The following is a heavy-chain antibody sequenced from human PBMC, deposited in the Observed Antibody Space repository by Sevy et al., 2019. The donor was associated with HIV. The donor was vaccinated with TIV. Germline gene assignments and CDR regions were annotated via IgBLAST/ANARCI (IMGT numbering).Heavy chain of an antibody. CDR1: GFTFSSYG. CDR2: ISYDGSNK. CDR3: AKHGYYIAVLDIDY. J-gene: IGHJ4*02. V-gene: IGHV3-30*18. Sequence: GGSLRLSCAASGFTFSSYGMHWVRQAPGKGLEWVAVISYDGSNKYYADSVKGRFTISRDNSKNTLYLQMNSLRAEDTAVYYCAKHGYYIAVLDIDYWGQGTLVTVSS. D-gene: IGHD6-19*01.